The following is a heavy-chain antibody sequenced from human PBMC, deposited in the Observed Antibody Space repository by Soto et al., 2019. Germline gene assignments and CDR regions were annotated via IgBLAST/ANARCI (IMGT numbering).Heavy chain of an antibody. D-gene: IGHD3-22*01. CDR3: ARDSPRYYDSSGDYEDTYNGFDP. Sequence: SETLSLTCTVSGGSISSGGYYWSWIRQHPGKGLEWIGYIYYSGSTYYNPSLKSRVTISVDTSKNQFSLKLSSVTAADTAVYYCARDSPRYYDSSGDYEDTYNGFDPWGQEILVTVSS. V-gene: IGHV4-31*03. CDR1: GGSISSGGYY. J-gene: IGHJ5*02. CDR2: IYYSGST.